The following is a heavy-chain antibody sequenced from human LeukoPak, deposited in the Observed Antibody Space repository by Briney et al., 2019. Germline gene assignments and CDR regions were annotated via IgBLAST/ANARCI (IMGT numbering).Heavy chain of an antibody. D-gene: IGHD3-22*01. J-gene: IGHJ4*02. CDR2: ISSSSSTI. Sequence: PGGSLRLSCAASGFTFSSYSMNWVRQAPGKGREWVSYISSSSSTIYYADSVKGRFTISRENAKNSLYLQMNRLRAEDTAVYYCARDGGYYYDSSGYLDYWGQGTLVTVSS. CDR3: ARDGGYYYDSSGYLDY. V-gene: IGHV3-48*01. CDR1: GFTFSSYS.